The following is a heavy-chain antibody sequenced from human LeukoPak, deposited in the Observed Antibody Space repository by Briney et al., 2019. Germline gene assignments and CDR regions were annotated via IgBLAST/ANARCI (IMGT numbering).Heavy chain of an antibody. CDR3: AREPXGDYFDY. Sequence: GGSLRLSCAASGFTFSSYWMHWVREAPGKGLVGVSRINSDGSSTNYADSVKGRFTISRDNAKNTLYLQMNSLRAEDTAVYYCAREPXGDYFDYWGQXXLXTVS. V-gene: IGHV3-74*01. J-gene: IGHJ4*02. CDR1: GFTFSSYW. CDR2: INSDGSST.